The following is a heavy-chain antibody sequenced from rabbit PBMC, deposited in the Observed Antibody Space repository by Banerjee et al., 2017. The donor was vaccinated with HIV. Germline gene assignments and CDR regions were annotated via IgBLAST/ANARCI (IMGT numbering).Heavy chain of an antibody. J-gene: IGHJ4*01. V-gene: IGHV1S36*01. CDR3: VRSGSSGWVLSL. Sequence: QEQLKESGGGLVTPGGTLTLTCTASGFDFSSYGVNWVRQAPGKGLEWIGYISAGSGSTDYANWVNGRFTISSHNAQNTVSLQMNSLTTADTATYFCVRSGSSGWVLSLWGPGTLVTVS. D-gene: IGHD4-1*01. CDR1: GFDFSSYG. CDR2: ISAGSGST.